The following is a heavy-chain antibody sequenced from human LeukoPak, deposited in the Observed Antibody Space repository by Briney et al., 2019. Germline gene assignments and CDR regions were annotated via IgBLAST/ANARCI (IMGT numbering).Heavy chain of an antibody. J-gene: IGHJ5*02. CDR1: GYTFTNYY. V-gene: IGHV1-46*01. CDR2: INPSGGGT. Sequence: ASVKVSCKASGYTFTNYYMHWVRQAPGQGLEWMGIINPSGGGTTYAQKFRGRVTMTRDTSTSTVYMELSSLRSEDTAVYYCARDRGRFDPWGQGTLVTVSS. CDR3: ARDRGRFDP. D-gene: IGHD6-13*01.